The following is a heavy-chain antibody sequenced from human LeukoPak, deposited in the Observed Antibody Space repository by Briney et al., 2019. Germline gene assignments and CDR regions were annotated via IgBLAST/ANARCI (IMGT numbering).Heavy chain of an antibody. V-gene: IGHV3-48*04. CDR2: ISSSSSTI. Sequence: GGSLRLSCAASGFTFSSYSMNWVRQAPGKGLEWVSYISSSSSTIYYADSVKGRFTISRDNAKNSLYLQMNSLRAEDTAVYYCAREFDSSGYHYWGQGTLVTVSS. CDR3: AREFDSSGYHY. CDR1: GFTFSSYS. D-gene: IGHD3-22*01. J-gene: IGHJ4*02.